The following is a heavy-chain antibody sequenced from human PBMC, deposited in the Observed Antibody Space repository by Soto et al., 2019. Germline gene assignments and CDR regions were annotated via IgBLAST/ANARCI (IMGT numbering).Heavy chain of an antibody. V-gene: IGHV5-51*01. CDR2: IYPGDSDT. CDR3: ARHGSRGGTIFGVAPVYYYYYMDV. J-gene: IGHJ6*03. D-gene: IGHD3-3*01. Sequence: GESLKISCKGSGYSFTSYWIGWVRQMPGKGLEWMGIIYPGDSDTRYSPSFQGQVTISADKSISTAYLHWGSLKASDTAMYYCARHGSRGGTIFGVAPVYYYYYMDVWGKGTTVTVSS. CDR1: GYSFTSYW.